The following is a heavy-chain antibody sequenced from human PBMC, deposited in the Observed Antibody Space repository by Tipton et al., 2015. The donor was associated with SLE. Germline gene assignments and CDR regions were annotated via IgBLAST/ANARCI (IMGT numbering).Heavy chain of an antibody. Sequence: LRLSCTVSGGSISSSSYYWGWIRQPPGKGLEWIGSIYYSGSTNYNPSLKSRVTISVDTSKNQFSLKLSSVTAADTAVYYCAGAAPGVQGVNDAFDIWGQGTMVTVSS. V-gene: IGHV4-39*07. J-gene: IGHJ3*02. CDR2: IYYSGST. CDR3: AGAAPGVQGVNDAFDI. CDR1: GGSISSSSYY. D-gene: IGHD3-10*01.